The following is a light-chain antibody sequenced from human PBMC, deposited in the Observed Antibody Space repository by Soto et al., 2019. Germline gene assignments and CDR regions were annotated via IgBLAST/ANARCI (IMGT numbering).Light chain of an antibody. CDR2: ASS. Sequence: QSVLTQPASVSGSPGQSITISCTVTSSDVGGYNYVSWYQHHPGKAPRLMIYASSNRPSGVSHRFSGSRSGNTASLTISGLQAEDEADYYCNSYTNSSAVVFGGGTKVTVL. CDR1: SSDVGGYNY. CDR3: NSYTNSSAVV. V-gene: IGLV2-14*01. J-gene: IGLJ2*01.